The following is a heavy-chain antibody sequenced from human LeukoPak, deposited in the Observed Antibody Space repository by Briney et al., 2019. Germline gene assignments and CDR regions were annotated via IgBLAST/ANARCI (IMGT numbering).Heavy chain of an antibody. CDR1: GFTFSSNA. CDR3: AKGGGDYLIFYGMDV. V-gene: IGHV3-23*01. D-gene: IGHD4-17*01. J-gene: IGHJ6*02. CDR2: ISGSGGST. Sequence: GGSLRLSCSASGFTFSSNAMSWVRQAPGKGLEWVSGISGSGGSTYYADSVKGRFTISRDNSKNTLYLQMNSLRAEDTAVYYCAKGGGDYLIFYGMDVWGQGTTVTVSS.